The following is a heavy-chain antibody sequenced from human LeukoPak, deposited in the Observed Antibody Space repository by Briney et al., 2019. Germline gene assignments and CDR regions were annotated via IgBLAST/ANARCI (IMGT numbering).Heavy chain of an antibody. CDR3: ARDQVYYYGMDV. CDR2: IYYSGST. V-gene: IGHV4-31*03. J-gene: IGHJ6*02. CDR1: GGSISSGGYY. Sequence: PSQTLSLTCTVSGGSISSGGYYWTWIPQHPGKGLEWIGYIYYSGSTYDNPSLKSRVTISVDTAKNQFSLKLSSAAAADTSVYYCARDQVYYYGMDVWGQGTTVTVSS.